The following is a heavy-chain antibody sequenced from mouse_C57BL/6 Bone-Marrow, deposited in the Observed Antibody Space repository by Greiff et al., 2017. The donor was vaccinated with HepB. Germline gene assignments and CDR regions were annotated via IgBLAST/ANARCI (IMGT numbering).Heavy chain of an antibody. J-gene: IGHJ3*01. CDR3: TPIYDGYYGAY. V-gene: IGHV14-4*01. CDR1: GFNIKDDY. Sequence: VQLQQSGAELVRPGASVKLSCTASGFNIKDDYMHWVKQRPEQGLEWIGWIDPENGDTEYASKFQGKATITADTSSNTDYLQLSSLTSEDTAVYYCTPIYDGYYGAYWGQGTLVTVSA. CDR2: IDPENGDT. D-gene: IGHD2-3*01.